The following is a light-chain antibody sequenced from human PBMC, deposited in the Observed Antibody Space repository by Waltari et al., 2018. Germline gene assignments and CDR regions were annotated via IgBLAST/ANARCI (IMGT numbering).Light chain of an antibody. V-gene: IGKV3-20*01. J-gene: IGKJ2*01. CDR1: QSVRSTY. CDR3: QQDGISPPYT. Sequence: EIVLTQSPGTLSLSPGERATLSCRASQSVRSTYLVWYQQRFGQAPRLLIYATSNRAPGVPDRFSASGSGTDFTLTISRLEPEDFAVYYCQQDGISPPYTFGQGTKLEIK. CDR2: ATS.